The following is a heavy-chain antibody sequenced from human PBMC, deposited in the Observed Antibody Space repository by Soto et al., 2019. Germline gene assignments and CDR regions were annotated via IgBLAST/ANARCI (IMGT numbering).Heavy chain of an antibody. D-gene: IGHD1-26*01. Sequence: GESLKISCEASGFRFNSYSMNWVRQAPQKGLEWVSLIDARSNYIYYADSVKGRFTISRDNARNSLYLQMDSLRVEDTAVYYCVRENEMAGATSAFEYWGQGTPVTVSS. V-gene: IGHV3-21*06. J-gene: IGHJ4*02. CDR3: VRENEMAGATSAFEY. CDR2: IDARSNYI. CDR1: GFRFNSYS.